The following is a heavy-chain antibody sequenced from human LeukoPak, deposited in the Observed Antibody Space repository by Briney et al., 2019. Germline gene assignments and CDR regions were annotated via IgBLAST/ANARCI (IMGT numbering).Heavy chain of an antibody. D-gene: IGHD2-15*01. V-gene: IGHV3-23*01. Sequence: RAGGSLRLSCASSGFTFTTHAMSWVTQAPGKGLEWVSTVGTTSDTYYADSVKGRFSISRDNSKNTLYLQMNNLRVEDTAVYYCAKTIPGRPFDYWGRGTLVTVSS. CDR2: VGTTSDT. CDR3: AKTIPGRPFDY. J-gene: IGHJ4*02. CDR1: GFTFTTHA.